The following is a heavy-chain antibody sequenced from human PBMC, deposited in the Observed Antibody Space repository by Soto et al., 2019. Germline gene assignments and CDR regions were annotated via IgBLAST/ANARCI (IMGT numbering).Heavy chain of an antibody. J-gene: IGHJ4*02. Sequence: PGGSLRLSCAASGFIFSDYGIHWVRQAPGKGLEWVALIWYDGSKKYYADSVKGRFTVSRDSINSTLYLEMNSLRVEDSAVYYCAREGAVAGSQDFWGQGTLVTVSS. CDR1: GFIFSDYG. CDR3: AREGAVAGSQDF. V-gene: IGHV3-33*01. D-gene: IGHD6-19*01. CDR2: IWYDGSKK.